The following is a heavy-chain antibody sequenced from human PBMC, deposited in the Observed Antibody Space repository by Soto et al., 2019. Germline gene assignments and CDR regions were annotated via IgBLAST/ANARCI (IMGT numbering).Heavy chain of an antibody. V-gene: IGHV4-59*01. CDR1: GGSISNYH. CDR3: ASRTPTVNAFHI. J-gene: IGHJ3*02. CDR2: IYYSGST. Sequence: PSETLSLTCTVSGGSISNYHWSWMRQPPGKGLEWIGYIYYSGSTNYNPSLKSRVTISVDTSNKQLSLKLSSVTAADTAVYYCASRTPTVNAFHIWGQGTMVNVSS. D-gene: IGHD4-17*01.